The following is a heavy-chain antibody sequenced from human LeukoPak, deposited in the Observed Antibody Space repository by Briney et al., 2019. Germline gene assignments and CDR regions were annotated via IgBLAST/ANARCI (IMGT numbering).Heavy chain of an antibody. D-gene: IGHD3-22*01. CDR2: ISHTFDI. J-gene: IGHJ4*02. Sequence: GGSLRLSCAASGSTFSSFEVNWVRQAPGKGLEWISHISHTFDIKYADSVKGRFTISRDNAKNSQYLQMTSLRAQDTGIYYCARSSGSYRPFDSWGQGTLIIVSS. CDR3: ARSSGSYRPFDS. CDR1: GSTFSSFE. V-gene: IGHV3-48*03.